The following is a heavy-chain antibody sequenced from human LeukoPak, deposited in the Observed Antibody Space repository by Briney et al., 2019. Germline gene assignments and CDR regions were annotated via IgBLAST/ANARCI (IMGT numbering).Heavy chain of an antibody. CDR2: INHSGST. Sequence: SETLSLTCAVYGGSFSGYYWSWIRQPPGKGLEWIGEINHSGSTNYNPSFKSRVTISVDTSKNQFSLKLSSVTAADTAVYYCARKLPYCSSTSCYTGGWFDPWGQGTLVTVSS. V-gene: IGHV4-34*01. J-gene: IGHJ5*02. D-gene: IGHD2-2*02. CDR3: ARKLPYCSSTSCYTGGWFDP. CDR1: GGSFSGYY.